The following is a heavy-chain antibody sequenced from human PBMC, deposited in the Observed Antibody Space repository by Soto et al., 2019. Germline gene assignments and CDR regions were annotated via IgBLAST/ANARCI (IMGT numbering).Heavy chain of an antibody. Sequence: GGSLRLSCAASGFTFSSYGMHWVRQAPGKGLEWVAVISYDGSNKYYADSVKGRFTISRDNSKNTLYLQMNSLRAEDTAVYYCATGMYYSASSGYYSGDRFDTWGQGTLVTVSS. CDR1: GFTFSSYG. CDR2: ISYDGSNK. V-gene: IGHV3-30*03. J-gene: IGHJ5*02. D-gene: IGHD3-22*01. CDR3: ATGMYYSASSGYYSGDRFDT.